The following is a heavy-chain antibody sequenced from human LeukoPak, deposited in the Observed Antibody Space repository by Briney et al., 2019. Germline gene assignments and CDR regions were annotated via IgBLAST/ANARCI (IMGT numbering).Heavy chain of an antibody. J-gene: IGHJ3*02. CDR3: ARGPYSYDSSGAFDI. CDR1: GDSINSYF. Sequence: KPSQTLSLTCSVSGDSINSYFWNWIRQPAGKGLEWIGRISSSGSTNYNPSLKSRVTISVDTSKNQFSLKLSSVTAADTAVYFCARGPYSYDSSGAFDIWGQGTMVTVSS. V-gene: IGHV4-4*07. CDR2: ISSSGST. D-gene: IGHD3-22*01.